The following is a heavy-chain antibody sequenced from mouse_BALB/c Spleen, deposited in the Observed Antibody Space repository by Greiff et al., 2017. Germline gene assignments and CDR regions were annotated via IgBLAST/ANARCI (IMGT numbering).Heavy chain of an antibody. CDR3: AREGSRGFAY. J-gene: IGHJ3*01. V-gene: IGHV2-9*02. CDR1: GFSFTSYG. Sequence: VQLVESGPGLVAPSQSLSITCTVSGFSFTSYGVHWVRQPPGKGLEWLGVIWAGGSTNYNSALMSRLSISKDNSKSQVFLKMNSLQTDDTAMYYCAREGSRGFAYWGQGTLVTVSA. D-gene: IGHD3-1*01. CDR2: IWAGGST.